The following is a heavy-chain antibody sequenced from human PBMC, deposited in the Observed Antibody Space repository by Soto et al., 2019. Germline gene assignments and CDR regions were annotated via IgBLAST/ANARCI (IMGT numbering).Heavy chain of an antibody. V-gene: IGHV4-30-4*08. D-gene: IGHD2-21*02. CDR2: IHFSGSV. CDR1: GGSISGDYYH. J-gene: IGHJ6*02. CDR3: AREDDGGDRDYYGLEV. Sequence: PSETLSLTCSVSGGSISGDYYHWTWIRQSPGKGLEWIGYIHFSGSVLYNPSFKSRPTISVDTSKNQFSLHLRSVTAADTAVYFCAREDDGGDRDYYGLEVWGQGTTVTVSS.